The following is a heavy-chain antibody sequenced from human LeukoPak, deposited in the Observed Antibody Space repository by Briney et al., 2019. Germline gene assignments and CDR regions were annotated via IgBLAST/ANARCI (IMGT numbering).Heavy chain of an antibody. V-gene: IGHV3-23*03. CDR1: GFTFSTYA. J-gene: IGHJ3*02. Sequence: PGGSLRLSCAASGFTFSTYAMHWVRQAPGKGLEWVSVMYSGGTTYYADSVKGRFSISRDKSKNTVFLQMSSLRAEDTAVYYCASPSSGQSFDIWGQGTTVTVSS. CDR2: MYSGGTT. D-gene: IGHD3-22*01. CDR3: ASPSSGQSFDI.